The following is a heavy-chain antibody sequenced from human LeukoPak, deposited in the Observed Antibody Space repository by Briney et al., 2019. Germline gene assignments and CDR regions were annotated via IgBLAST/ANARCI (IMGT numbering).Heavy chain of an antibody. J-gene: IGHJ4*02. CDR1: GFTFSSYS. CDR2: IGSSSSYI. D-gene: IGHD5-24*01. V-gene: IGHV3-21*01. Sequence: GGSLRLSCAASGFTFSSYSMNWVRQAPGKGLEWVSSIGSSSSYIYYADSVKGRFTISRDNAKNSLYLQMNSLRAEDTAVYYCACVELAVPFDYWGQGTLVTVSS. CDR3: ACVELAVPFDY.